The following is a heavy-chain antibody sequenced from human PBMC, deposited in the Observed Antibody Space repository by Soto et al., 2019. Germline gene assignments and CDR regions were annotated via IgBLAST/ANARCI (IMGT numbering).Heavy chain of an antibody. CDR2: IYHSGST. J-gene: IGHJ5*02. D-gene: IGHD2-2*01. V-gene: IGHV4-38-2*01. Sequence: PSETLSLTCAVSGYSISSSNWWGWIRQPPGKGLEWIGTIYHSGSTYYNPSLMSRVTLSIDKSKNQFSLKLNSVTAADTAVYYCARRVGSCSGTSCNGWFDPWGQGTLVTVSS. CDR1: GYSISSSNW. CDR3: ARRVGSCSGTSCNGWFDP.